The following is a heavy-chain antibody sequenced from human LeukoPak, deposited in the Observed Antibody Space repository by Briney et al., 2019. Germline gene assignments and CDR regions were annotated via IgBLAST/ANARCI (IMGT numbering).Heavy chain of an antibody. Sequence: GGSLRLSCAASGFTFSSYSMNWVRQAPGKGLEWVSSISSSSSYIYYADSAKGRFTISRDNAKNSLYLQMSSLRAEDTAVYYCARDYYDSSGPDYWGQGTLVTVSS. J-gene: IGHJ4*02. D-gene: IGHD3-22*01. CDR3: ARDYYDSSGPDY. CDR1: GFTFSSYS. V-gene: IGHV3-21*01. CDR2: ISSSSSYI.